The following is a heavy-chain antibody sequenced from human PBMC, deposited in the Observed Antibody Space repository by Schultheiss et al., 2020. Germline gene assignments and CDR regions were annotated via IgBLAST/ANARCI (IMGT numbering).Heavy chain of an antibody. Sequence: GGSLRLSCAASGFTFSSYGMHWVRQAPGKGLEWVAVISYDGSNKHYADSVKGRFTISRDNTKNTLHLQMNSLRVEDTAVYYCAKGDLWSGYGMDVWGQGTTVTVSS. J-gene: IGHJ6*02. CDR3: AKGDLWSGYGMDV. D-gene: IGHD3-3*01. CDR1: GFTFSSYG. CDR2: ISYDGSNK. V-gene: IGHV3-30*18.